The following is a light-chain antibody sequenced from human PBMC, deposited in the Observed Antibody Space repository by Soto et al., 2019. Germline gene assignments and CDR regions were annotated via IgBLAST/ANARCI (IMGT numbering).Light chain of an antibody. V-gene: IGKV3-20*01. CDR2: GAS. Sequence: EIVLTQSPGTLSLSPGERATLSCRASQSVGSNSLTWYQQKPGQAPRLLIYGASTRATGIPDRFSGSGSGTDFTLTITRLEPEDFAVFYCQQYSRSPPTFGGGTNMEIK. CDR1: QSVGSNS. CDR3: QQYSRSPPT. J-gene: IGKJ4*01.